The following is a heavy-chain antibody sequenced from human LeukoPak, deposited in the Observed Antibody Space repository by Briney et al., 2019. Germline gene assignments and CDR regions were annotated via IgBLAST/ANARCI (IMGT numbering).Heavy chain of an antibody. CDR2: IYTSGST. D-gene: IGHD3-9*01. CDR1: GGSISSGSYY. J-gene: IGHJ4*02. CDR3: ARSGRGGLRYFDL. V-gene: IGHV4-61*02. Sequence: SQTLSLTCTVSGGSISSGSYYWSWIRQPAGKGLEWIGRIYTSGSTNYNPSLKSRVTISVDTSKNQFPLKLSSVTAADTAVYYCARSGRGGLRYFDLWGQGTLVTVSS.